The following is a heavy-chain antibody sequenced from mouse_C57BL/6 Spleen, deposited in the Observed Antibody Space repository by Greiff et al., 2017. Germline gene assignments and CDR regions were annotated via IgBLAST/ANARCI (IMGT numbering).Heavy chain of an antibody. CDR2: INPSTGGT. CDR3: ARGGSYYSNYLYFDY. V-gene: IGHV1-43*01. CDR1: GYSFTGYY. Sequence: EVQLQQSGPELVKPGASVKISCKSSGYSFTGYYMHWVKQSSEKCLEWIGEINPSTGGTSYNQKFTGKATLTVDKSSSTAYMQLKSLTSEDSAVYYCARGGSYYSNYLYFDYWGQGTTLTVAS. J-gene: IGHJ2*01. D-gene: IGHD2-5*01.